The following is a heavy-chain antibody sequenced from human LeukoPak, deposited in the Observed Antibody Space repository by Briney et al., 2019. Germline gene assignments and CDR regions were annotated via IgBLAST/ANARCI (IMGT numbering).Heavy chain of an antibody. J-gene: IGHJ4*02. V-gene: IGHV3-53*01. CDR2: IYSGGST. CDR1: GFTVSSNY. D-gene: IGHD2-2*01. CDR3: AKVGDFVVVPAYSRYFDY. Sequence: PGGSLRLSCAASGFTVSSNYMSWVRQAPGKGLEWVSVIYSGGSTYYADSVKGRFTISRDNSKSTLYLQMNSLRAEDTAVYYCAKVGDFVVVPAYSRYFDYWGQGTLVTVSS.